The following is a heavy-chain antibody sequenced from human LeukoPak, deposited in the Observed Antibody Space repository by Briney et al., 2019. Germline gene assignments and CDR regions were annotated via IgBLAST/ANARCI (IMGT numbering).Heavy chain of an antibody. V-gene: IGHV3-23*01. Sequence: GGSLRLSCAASGFTFSSYAMSWVRPAPGKGLEWVSAISDSGGATYYADSVKGRFTISRDNSKNTLYLQMNSLRAEDTAVYYCAKGRTAYSYGSFDFWGQGTLVTVSS. CDR3: AKGRTAYSYGSFDF. D-gene: IGHD5-18*01. CDR1: GFTFSSYA. CDR2: ISDSGGAT. J-gene: IGHJ4*02.